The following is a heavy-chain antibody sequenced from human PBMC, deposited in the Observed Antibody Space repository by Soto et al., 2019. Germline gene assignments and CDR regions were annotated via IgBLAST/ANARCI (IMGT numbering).Heavy chain of an antibody. CDR1: GFTFSSYW. D-gene: IGHD3-9*01. CDR3: ARDHDGITIFSYYYYGVDV. Sequence: GGSLRRSCAASGFTFSSYWMSWVRQAPGEWLEWVANIKHEGRGRYYADSVKGRCTTSRDTAKNSLYLQRNSLRAEDTAVYYCARDHDGITIFSYYYYGVDVWGQGT. V-gene: IGHV3-7*03. J-gene: IGHJ6*02. CDR2: IKHEGRGR.